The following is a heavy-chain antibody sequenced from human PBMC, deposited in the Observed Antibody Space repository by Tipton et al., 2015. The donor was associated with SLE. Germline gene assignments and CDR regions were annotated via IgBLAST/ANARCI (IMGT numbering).Heavy chain of an antibody. CDR1: GYSFTSYW. Sequence: VQLVQSGAEVKKPGESLKISCKGSGYSFTSYWIGWVRQMPGKGLERMGNIYPGDSDTRYRPSFQGQVTISAAKSISTAYLQWSSLKASATALYYCARHPPRSSSRSSYDYWGQGTLVTVSS. V-gene: IGHV5-51*01. D-gene: IGHD6-13*01. CDR3: ARHPPRSSSRSSYDY. J-gene: IGHJ4*02. CDR2: IYPGDSDT.